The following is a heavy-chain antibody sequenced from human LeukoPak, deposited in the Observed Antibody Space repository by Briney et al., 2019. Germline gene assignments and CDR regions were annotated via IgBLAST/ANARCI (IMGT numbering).Heavy chain of an antibody. CDR1: GFTFSSYA. Sequence: GGSLRLSCAASGFTFSSYAMNWARQAPGKGLEWVSAISGSGGSTYYADSVKGRFTISRDNSKNTLYLQMNSLRAVDTAVYYCANPGNSSGWSEYFQHWGQGTLVTVSS. CDR2: ISGSGGST. D-gene: IGHD6-19*01. V-gene: IGHV3-23*01. J-gene: IGHJ1*01. CDR3: ANPGNSSGWSEYFQH.